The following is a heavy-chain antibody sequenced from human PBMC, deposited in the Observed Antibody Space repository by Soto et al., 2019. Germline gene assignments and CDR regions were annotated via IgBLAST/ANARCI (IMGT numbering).Heavy chain of an antibody. Sequence: GGSLRLSCAASGFTFDDYAMHWVRQAPGKGLEWVSGISWNSGSIGYADSVKGRFTISRDNAKNSLYLQMNSLRAEDTALYYCAKDLRWVAGTGWGAFDIWGQGTMVTVSS. CDR1: GFTFDDYA. CDR3: AKDLRWVAGTGWGAFDI. J-gene: IGHJ3*02. CDR2: ISWNSGSI. V-gene: IGHV3-9*01. D-gene: IGHD6-19*01.